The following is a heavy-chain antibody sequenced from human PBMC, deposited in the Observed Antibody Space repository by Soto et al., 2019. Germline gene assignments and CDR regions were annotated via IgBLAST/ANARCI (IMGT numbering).Heavy chain of an antibody. D-gene: IGHD3-3*01. CDR1: GGTFSSYD. Sequence: QVQLVQSGAEVKKPGSSVKVSCKASGGTFSSYDISWLRQAPGQGLEWMGGIIPIFGTANYAQKCQGIVTITADESTSTAYMELISRRSEDTAVYYCARAFWSCYHTLPDYWGQGTLVTVSS. CDR3: ARAFWSCYHTLPDY. CDR2: IIPIFGTA. V-gene: IGHV1-69*01. J-gene: IGHJ4*02.